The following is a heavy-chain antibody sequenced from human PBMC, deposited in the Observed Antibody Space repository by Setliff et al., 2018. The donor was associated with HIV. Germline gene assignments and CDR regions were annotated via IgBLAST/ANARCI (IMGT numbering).Heavy chain of an antibody. D-gene: IGHD3-22*01. V-gene: IGHV4-38-2*02. Sequence: PSETLSLTCTVSGYSISSDYYWGWIRQPPGKGLEWIGNIHHSGSTYYNPSLKSRVTISVDTSKNQFSLKLWSVTAADTAVYYCARAGYHGSISYWEYFHYWGQGTLVTVSS. CDR3: ARAGYHGSISYWEYFHY. CDR2: IHHSGST. CDR1: GYSISSDYY. J-gene: IGHJ1*01.